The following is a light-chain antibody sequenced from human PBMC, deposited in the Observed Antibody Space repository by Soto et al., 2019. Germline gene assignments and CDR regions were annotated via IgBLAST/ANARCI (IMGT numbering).Light chain of an antibody. CDR2: GAS. CDR1: QSVSSN. CDR3: QQYNNWPGT. Sequence: EIVMTQSPATLSVSPWERATLSCRASQSVSSNLAWYQQKPGQAPSLLIYGASTRATGIPARFSGSGSGTEFTLTIRSLQSEDFAVYYCQQYNNWPGTFGQGTKVDIK. V-gene: IGKV3-15*01. J-gene: IGKJ1*01.